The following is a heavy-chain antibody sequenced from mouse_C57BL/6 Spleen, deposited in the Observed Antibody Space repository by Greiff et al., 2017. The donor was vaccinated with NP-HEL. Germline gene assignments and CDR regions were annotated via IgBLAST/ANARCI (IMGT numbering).Heavy chain of an antibody. CDR1: GFSLTSSG. J-gene: IGHJ4*01. Sequence: QVQLKESGPGLVAPSQSLSITCTVSGFSLTSSGVHWVRQPPGKGLEWLVVIWSDGSTTYNSALKSRLSISKDNSKSQVFLKMNSLQTDDTAMYYCARLTEGEAYDYDGYYAMDYWGQGTSVTVSS. CDR3: ARLTEGEAYDYDGYYAMDY. V-gene: IGHV2-6*03. CDR2: IWSDGST. D-gene: IGHD2-4*01.